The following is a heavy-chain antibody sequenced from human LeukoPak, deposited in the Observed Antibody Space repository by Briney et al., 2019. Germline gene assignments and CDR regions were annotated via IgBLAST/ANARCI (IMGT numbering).Heavy chain of an antibody. CDR2: ISSSSSYI. V-gene: IGHV3-21*01. J-gene: IGHJ4*02. CDR1: GFTFSSYS. D-gene: IGHD6-19*01. Sequence: PGGSLRLSCAASGFTFSSYSMNWVRQAPGKGLEWVSSISSSSSYIYYADSVKGRFTIPRDNAKNSLYLQMNSLRAEDTAVYYCARDVEAVAGTKIYYFDYWGQGTLVTVSS. CDR3: ARDVEAVAGTKIYYFDY.